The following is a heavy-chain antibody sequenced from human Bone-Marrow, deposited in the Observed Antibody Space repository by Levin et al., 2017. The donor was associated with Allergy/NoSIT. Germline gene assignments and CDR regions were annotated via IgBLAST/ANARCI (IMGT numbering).Heavy chain of an antibody. J-gene: IGHJ6*02. V-gene: IGHV3-49*03. Sequence: GGSLRLSCKVSGFTLGDYALSWFRQAPGKGLEWVGFIRSTAYGGTTEYAASVKGRFTISREDSKNFSYLQRSNLKIAYTAVYYCTSFLGEGSSTYLPHYYLAVWVPSTTLTVSS. D-gene: IGHD2/OR15-2a*01. CDR2: IRSTAYGGTT. CDR3: TSFLGEGSSTYLPHYYLAV. CDR1: GFTLGDYA.